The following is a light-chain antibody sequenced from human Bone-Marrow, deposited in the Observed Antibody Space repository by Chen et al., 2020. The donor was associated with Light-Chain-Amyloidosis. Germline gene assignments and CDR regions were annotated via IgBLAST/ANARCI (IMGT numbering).Light chain of an antibody. V-gene: IGLV3-21*02. CDR1: NIGSTS. Sequence: SYVLTQPSSVSVAPGQTATIACGGNNIGSTSVHWYQQTPGQAPLLVVYDDSDRPSGIPERLSGSNSGNTATLTISRVEAGEEADYYCHVWDRSSDRPVFGGGTKLTVL. CDR2: DDS. J-gene: IGLJ3*02. CDR3: HVWDRSSDRPV.